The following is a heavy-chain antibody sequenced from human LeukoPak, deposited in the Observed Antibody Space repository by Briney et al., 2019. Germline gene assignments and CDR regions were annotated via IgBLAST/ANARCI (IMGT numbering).Heavy chain of an antibody. J-gene: IGHJ4*02. CDR2: VKGDGSFT. CDR1: GFTFRNYW. D-gene: IGHD5-24*01. CDR3: VRDGDDYNFDY. Sequence: GGSLRLSCGASGFTFRNYWMHWVRQAPGKGLVWVSRVKGDGSFTDYADSVKGRFTISRDNAKNTLYLQMYSLRAEDTAAYYCVRDGDDYNFDYWGQGSLVTVSS. V-gene: IGHV3-74*01.